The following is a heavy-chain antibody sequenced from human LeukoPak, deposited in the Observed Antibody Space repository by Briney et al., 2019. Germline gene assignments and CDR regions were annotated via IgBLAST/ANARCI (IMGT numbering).Heavy chain of an antibody. CDR3: ARDPLWFGELGDAFDI. Sequence: GGSLRLSCAASGFTVSSNYMSWVRQAPGKGLEWVSVIYSGGSTYYADSVKGRFTISRDNSKNTLYLQMNSLRAEDTAVYYCARDPLWFGELGDAFDIWGQGTMVTVSS. CDR1: GFTVSSNY. CDR2: IYSGGST. V-gene: IGHV3-53*05. J-gene: IGHJ3*02. D-gene: IGHD3-10*01.